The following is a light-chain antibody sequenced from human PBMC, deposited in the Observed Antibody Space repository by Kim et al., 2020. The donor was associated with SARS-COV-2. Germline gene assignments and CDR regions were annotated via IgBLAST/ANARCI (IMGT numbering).Light chain of an antibody. V-gene: IGKV1-5*01. Sequence: GEREKRNGRARQRNSNWLAWNQQKRGKAREVLSEEDARLKGGVPSGLRGSGGGTEFTLTISSMQPDDFATYNCQQYNSYPETFGQGTKVDIK. J-gene: IGKJ1*01. CDR3: QQYNSYPET. CDR2: EDA. CDR1: QRNSNW.